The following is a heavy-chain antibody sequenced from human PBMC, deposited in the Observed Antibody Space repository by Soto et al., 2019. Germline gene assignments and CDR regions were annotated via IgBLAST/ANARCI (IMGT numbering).Heavy chain of an antibody. Sequence: QVQLQESGPGLVKPSQTLSLTCTVSGGSISSGDYYWSWIRQPPGKGLEWIGYIYYSGSTYYNPSFKSRVTLSVDRSKNLFSLELSSVTAAVTAVYYCARDRGVGAPPSLGWFDPGGQGTLVTVSS. V-gene: IGHV4-30-4*01. CDR1: GGSISSGDYY. CDR2: IYYSGST. D-gene: IGHD1-26*01. J-gene: IGHJ5*02. CDR3: ARDRGVGAPPSLGWFDP.